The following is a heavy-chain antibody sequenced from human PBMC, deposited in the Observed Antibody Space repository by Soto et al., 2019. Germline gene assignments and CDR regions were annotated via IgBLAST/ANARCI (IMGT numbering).Heavy chain of an antibody. CDR3: AREDYYDTGYYVV. J-gene: IGHJ1*01. D-gene: IGHD3-9*01. CDR2: IYTSGTT. V-gene: IGHV4-4*07. Sequence: PSKTLSLTCTGSGRSMSCYYWSWIRQPAGERLEWIGRIYTSGTTDFNPSLKGRVTMSVDTSKNQFSLKLTSVTAADTALYYCAREDYYDTGYYVVWGQVTQVTVSS. CDR1: GRSMSCYY.